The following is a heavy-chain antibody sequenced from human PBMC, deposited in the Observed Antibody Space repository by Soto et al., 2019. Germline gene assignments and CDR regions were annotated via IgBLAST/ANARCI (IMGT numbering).Heavy chain of an antibody. J-gene: IGHJ5*02. Sequence: GGSLRLSCAASGFTFGSYAMSWVRQAPGKGLEWVSAISGSGGSRYYADSVTGRFTISRDNSKNTLYLQMNSLRAEDTAVYYCAKDRTVATISLFDPWGQGTLVTVSS. V-gene: IGHV3-23*01. CDR2: ISGSGGSR. CDR1: GFTFGSYA. CDR3: AKDRTVATISLFDP. D-gene: IGHD5-12*01.